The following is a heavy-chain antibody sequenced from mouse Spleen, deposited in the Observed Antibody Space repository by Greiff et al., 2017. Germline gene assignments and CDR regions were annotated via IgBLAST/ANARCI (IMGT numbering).Heavy chain of an antibody. Sequence: EVQVVESGGGLVKPGGSLKLSCAASGFTFSSYTMSWVRQTPAKRLEWVATISSGGGNTYYPDSVKGRFTISRDNARNTLYLQMSSLRSEDTAMYYCARQDGNYLYYAMDYWGQGTSVTVSS. CDR2: ISSGGGNT. V-gene: IGHV5-9*04. J-gene: IGHJ4*01. CDR3: ARQDGNYLYYAMDY. D-gene: IGHD2-1*01. CDR1: GFTFSSYT.